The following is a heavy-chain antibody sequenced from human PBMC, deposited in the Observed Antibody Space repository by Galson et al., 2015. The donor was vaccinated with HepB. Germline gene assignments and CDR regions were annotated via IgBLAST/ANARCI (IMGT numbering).Heavy chain of an antibody. V-gene: IGHV5-51*03. J-gene: IGHJ4*02. CDR2: IYPGDSDT. D-gene: IGHD2/OR15-2a*01. Sequence: QSGAEVKKPGDSLRISCECSGYNLTNYWIAWVRQMPGKGLEWTGIIYPGDSDTRYNPSFRGRATMSVDKSISTAYLQWRSLKASDTGIYYCARGYCDTTTCLVFDYWGQGTLVTVSS. CDR1: GYNLTNYW. CDR3: ARGYCDTTTCLVFDY.